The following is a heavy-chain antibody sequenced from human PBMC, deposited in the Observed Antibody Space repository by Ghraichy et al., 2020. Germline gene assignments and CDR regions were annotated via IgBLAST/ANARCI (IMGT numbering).Heavy chain of an antibody. Sequence: ASVKVSCKASGYTFTSYAMNWVRQAPGQGLEWMGWINTNTGNPTYAQGFTGRFVFSLDTSVSTAYLQISSLKAEDTAVYYCARSGRSWSRFWFDPWGQGTLVTVSS. D-gene: IGHD6-13*01. CDR3: ARSGRSWSRFWFDP. V-gene: IGHV7-4-1*02. CDR2: INTNTGNP. CDR1: GYTFTSYA. J-gene: IGHJ5*02.